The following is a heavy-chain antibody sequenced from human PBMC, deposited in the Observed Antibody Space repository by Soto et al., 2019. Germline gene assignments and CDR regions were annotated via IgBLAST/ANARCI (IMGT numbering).Heavy chain of an antibody. CDR2: IIPILGKP. D-gene: IGHD3-10*01. CDR1: GGTFSSYT. J-gene: IGHJ6*02. V-gene: IGHV1-69*02. Sequence: QVQLVQSGAEVKKPGSSVKVSCKASGGTFSSYTISWVRQAPGQGLEWMGRIIPILGKPNYAQKFQGRVTITADKSTSTAYMELSSLRSEDTAVYDCARFRGSYGMDVWGQGTTVTVSS. CDR3: ARFRGSYGMDV.